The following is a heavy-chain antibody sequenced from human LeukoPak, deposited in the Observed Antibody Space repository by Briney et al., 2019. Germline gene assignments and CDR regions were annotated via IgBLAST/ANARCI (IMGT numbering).Heavy chain of an antibody. V-gene: IGHV4-30-2*01. D-gene: IGHD3-3*01. CDR2: IYHSGST. Sequence: SQTLSLTCTVSGGSISSGGYYWSWIRQPPGKGLEWIGYIYHSGSTYYNPSLKSRVTISVDRSKNQFSLKLSSVTAADTAVYYCARAPPHVAPFWSGYFSYAFDIWGQGTMVTVSS. CDR3: ARAPPHVAPFWSGYFSYAFDI. J-gene: IGHJ3*02. CDR1: GGSISSGGYY.